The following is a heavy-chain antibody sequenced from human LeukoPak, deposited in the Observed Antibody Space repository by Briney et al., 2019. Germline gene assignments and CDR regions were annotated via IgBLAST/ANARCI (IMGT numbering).Heavy chain of an antibody. CDR1: GFTFSRYA. D-gene: IGHD6-13*01. CDR3: ARDLNSADSSSWYGSYFDY. Sequence: PGGSLRLSCAASGFTFSRYAMHWVRQAPGEGLEWVAVISYDGSNKYYADSVKGRFTISRDNSKNTLYLQMNSLRAEDTAVYYCARDLNSADSSSWYGSYFDYWGQGTLVTVSS. V-gene: IGHV3-30-3*01. CDR2: ISYDGSNK. J-gene: IGHJ4*02.